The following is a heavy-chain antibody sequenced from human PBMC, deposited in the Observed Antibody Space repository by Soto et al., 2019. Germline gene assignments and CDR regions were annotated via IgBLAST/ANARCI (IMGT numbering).Heavy chain of an antibody. CDR2: IYRAGSV. D-gene: IGHD3-16*01. CDR1: GYSIASGYY. J-gene: IGHJ6*02. Sequence: SKTLSLTCAVSGYSIASGYYWAWIRQSPGKGLEWTGSIYRAGSVYYNPSLNSRVAVSLDTSKNHFSLKLTSVTAADTAVYYCARTFGYYGMDVWGQGTTVTVSS. V-gene: IGHV4-38-2*01. CDR3: ARTFGYYGMDV.